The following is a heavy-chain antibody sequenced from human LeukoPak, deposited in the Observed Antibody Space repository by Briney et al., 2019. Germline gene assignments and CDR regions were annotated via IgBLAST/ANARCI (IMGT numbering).Heavy chain of an antibody. V-gene: IGHV4-34*01. J-gene: IGHJ3*02. Sequence: PGGSLRLSCAASGFTFSDYYMSWIRQAPGKGLEWIGEINHSGSTNYNPSLKSRVTISVDTSKNQFSLKLSSVTAADTAVYYCASRRLQWLVRGAFDIWGQGTMVTVSS. D-gene: IGHD6-19*01. CDR1: GFTFSDYY. CDR2: INHSGST. CDR3: ASRRLQWLVRGAFDI.